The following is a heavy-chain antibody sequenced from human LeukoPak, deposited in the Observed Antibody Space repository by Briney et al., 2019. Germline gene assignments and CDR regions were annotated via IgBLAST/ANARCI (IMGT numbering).Heavy chain of an antibody. V-gene: IGHV4-34*01. D-gene: IGHD3-9*01. Sequence: SETLSLTCAVYGGSFSGYYWSWIRQPPGKGLEWIGEINHSGSTNYNPSLKSRVTISVDTSKNQFSLKLNSVTAADTAVYYCARASLRYFDWLLEPEYYFDYWGQGTLVTVSS. CDR1: GGSFSGYY. CDR2: INHSGST. CDR3: ARASLRYFDWLLEPEYYFDY. J-gene: IGHJ4*02.